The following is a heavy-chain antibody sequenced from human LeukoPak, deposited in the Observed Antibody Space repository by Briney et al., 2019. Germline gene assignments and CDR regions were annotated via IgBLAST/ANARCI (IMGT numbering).Heavy chain of an antibody. CDR1: GYTFTSYG. CDR3: ARGGIVVVTANLYYYYGMDV. D-gene: IGHD2-21*02. V-gene: IGHV1-18*01. Sequence: ASVKVSCKASGYTFTSYGISWVRQAPGQGLEWMGWISAYNGNTNYAQKLQGRVTMTTDTSTSTAYMELRSLRSDDTAVYYCARGGIVVVTANLYYYYGMDVWGQGTTVTVSS. CDR2: ISAYNGNT. J-gene: IGHJ6*02.